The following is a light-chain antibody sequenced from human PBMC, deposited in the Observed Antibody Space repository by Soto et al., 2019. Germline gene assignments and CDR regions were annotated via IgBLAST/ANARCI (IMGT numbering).Light chain of an antibody. J-gene: IGKJ1*01. V-gene: IGKV3-11*01. CDR2: DAS. CDR1: QSVSSY. Sequence: EIVLTQSPATLSLSPGERATLSCRASQSVSSYFAWYQQKPGQSPRLLIYDASNRATGIPARFSVSGSGTDFTLTISSLEPEDFAVYYCQQRSNWLWTFGQGTKVEIK. CDR3: QQRSNWLWT.